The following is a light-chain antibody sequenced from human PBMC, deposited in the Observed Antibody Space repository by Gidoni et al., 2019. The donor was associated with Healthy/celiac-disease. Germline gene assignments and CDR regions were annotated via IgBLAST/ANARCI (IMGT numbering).Light chain of an antibody. CDR1: QSVSSY. V-gene: IGKV3-11*01. J-gene: IGKJ4*01. CDR2: DAS. Sequence: EIVLTQSPATLSLSRGERATLSCRASQSVSSYLAWYQQKPGQAPRLLIYDASNRATGIPARFSGSGSGTDFTLTISSLEPEDFAVYYCQQRSNWRTFGGGTKVEIK. CDR3: QQRSNWRT.